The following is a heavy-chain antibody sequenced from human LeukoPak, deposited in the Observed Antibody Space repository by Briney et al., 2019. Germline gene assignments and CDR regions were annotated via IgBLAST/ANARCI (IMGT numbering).Heavy chain of an antibody. J-gene: IGHJ4*02. Sequence: GESLKISCKGSGYSFISNRIGWVRQMPGKGLEWMGIIYPGDSDTRYSPSFQGQVTISADKSISTAYLQWSSLKASDTAMYYCARTNYFDSSGYYSYWGQGTLVTVSS. CDR3: ARTNYFDSSGYYSY. CDR2: IYPGDSDT. D-gene: IGHD3-22*01. CDR1: GYSFISNR. V-gene: IGHV5-51*01.